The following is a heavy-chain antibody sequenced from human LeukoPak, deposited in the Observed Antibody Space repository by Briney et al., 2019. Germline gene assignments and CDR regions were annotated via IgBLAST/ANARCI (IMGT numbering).Heavy chain of an antibody. CDR1: GYTFISYD. CDR2: MNPHNGNT. Sequence: ASVTVSYKVSGYTFISYDINWVRQAAGQGLEWLAWMNPHNGNTAFAQKFQGRVTVTRDTSISTAYMELSGLRSEDTAVYYCARRGSPYGHYGMDVWGQGTTVTVSS. V-gene: IGHV1-8*01. CDR3: ARRGSPYGHYGMDV. J-gene: IGHJ6*02. D-gene: IGHD3-16*01.